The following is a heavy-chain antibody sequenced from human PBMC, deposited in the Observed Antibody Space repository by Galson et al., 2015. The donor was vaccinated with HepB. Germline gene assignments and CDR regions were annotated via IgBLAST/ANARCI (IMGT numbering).Heavy chain of an antibody. CDR1: GFTFKSHS. CDR2: ISENGGST. J-gene: IGHJ4*02. V-gene: IGHV3-23*01. CDR3: ARDQGYCSGITCLIYDY. Sequence: SLRLSCAASGFTFKSHSMSWVRQAPGKGLEWVSAISENGGSTHYADSVKGRFTISRDNSKNTLYLQMNSVRAEDTAVYYCARDQGYCSGITCLIYDYWGQGTVVTAS. D-gene: IGHD2-2*01.